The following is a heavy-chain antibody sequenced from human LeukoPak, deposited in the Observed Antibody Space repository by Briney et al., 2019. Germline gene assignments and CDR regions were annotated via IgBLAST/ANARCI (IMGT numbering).Heavy chain of an antibody. V-gene: IGHV5-51*01. CDR1: GYSFTNYW. Sequence: GGSLKISCKGSGYSFTNYWIGWVRQMPGKGLEWMGIIYPGDSDTKYSPSFQGQVTISADKSISTAYLQWSSLKASDTAMYYCARRRYYYGSGSYSSFWGQGTLVTVSS. D-gene: IGHD3-10*01. CDR3: ARRRYYYGSGSYSSF. CDR2: IYPGDSDT. J-gene: IGHJ4*02.